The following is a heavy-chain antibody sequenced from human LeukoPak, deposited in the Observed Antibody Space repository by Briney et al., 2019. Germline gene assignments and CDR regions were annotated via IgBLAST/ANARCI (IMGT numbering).Heavy chain of an antibody. V-gene: IGHV1-69*06. D-gene: IGHD5-12*01. CDR2: IIPIFGTA. J-gene: IGHJ6*04. CDR1: GGTFSSYA. CDR3: ARAAIVATLTIHNYYYYGMDV. Sequence: SVKVSCKASGGTFSSYAISWVRQAPGQGLEWMGGIIPIFGTANYAQKFQGRVTITADKSTSTAYMELSSLRSEDTAVYYCARAAIVATLTIHNYYYYGMDVWGKGTTVTVSS.